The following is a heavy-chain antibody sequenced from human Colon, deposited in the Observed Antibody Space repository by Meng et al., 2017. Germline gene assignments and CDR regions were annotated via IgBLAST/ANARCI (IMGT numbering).Heavy chain of an antibody. Sequence: VQLHEVGAGLLKPSETLSLTFAVYGGSVSGYYGSLIRQPPGTGLEWIGEINHSGSTNDNQSLKSRVTISVDTSKNQFSLKLSSVTAADTAVYYCARERLSSGWYGGRWFDSWGQGTLVTVSS. J-gene: IGHJ5*01. D-gene: IGHD6-19*01. CDR1: GGSVSGYY. CDR3: ARERLSSGWYGGRWFDS. V-gene: IGHV4-34*01. CDR2: INHSGST.